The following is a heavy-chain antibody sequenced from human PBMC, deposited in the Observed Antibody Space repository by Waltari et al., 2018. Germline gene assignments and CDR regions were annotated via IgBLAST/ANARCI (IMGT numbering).Heavy chain of an antibody. J-gene: IGHJ2*01. CDR1: GDSIISTYYY. CDR2: IYYSGDT. Sequence: QLQLQESGAGLVKPSETLSLTCCVSGDSIISTYYYWGWIRQPPGKGLEWIGSIYYSGDTFYSPSLSSRVTISVETSKNQFSLKLTSVTAADTALYYCARVTSEFRSPYFYFDLWGRGTLVTVSA. V-gene: IGHV4-39*07. CDR3: ARVTSEFRSPYFYFDL.